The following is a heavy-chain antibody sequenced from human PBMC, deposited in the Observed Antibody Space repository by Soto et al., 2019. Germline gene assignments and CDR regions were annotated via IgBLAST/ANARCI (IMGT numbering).Heavy chain of an antibody. Sequence: SETLSLTCTVSGCSISSYYWSWIRQPPGKGLEWIGYIYYSGSTNYNPSLKSRVTISVDTSKNQFSLKLSSVTAADTAVYYCARTGDYWFDPWGQGTLVTVSS. V-gene: IGHV4-59*01. CDR1: GCSISSYY. CDR3: ARTGDYWFDP. CDR2: IYYSGST. J-gene: IGHJ5*02. D-gene: IGHD1-1*01.